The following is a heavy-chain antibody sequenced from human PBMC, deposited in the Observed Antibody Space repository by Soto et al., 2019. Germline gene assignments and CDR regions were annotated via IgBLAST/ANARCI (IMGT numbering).Heavy chain of an antibody. CDR3: ARNLYYYDSSGKPTYYFDY. CDR2: IYHSGST. D-gene: IGHD3-22*01. CDR1: GGSISSGGYS. Sequence: SETLSLTCAVSGGSISSGGYSWSWIRQPPGKGLEWIGYIYHSGSTYYNPSLKSRVTISVDGSKNQFSLKLSSVTAADTAVYYCARNLYYYDSSGKPTYYFDYWGQGTLVTVSS. V-gene: IGHV4-30-2*01. J-gene: IGHJ4*02.